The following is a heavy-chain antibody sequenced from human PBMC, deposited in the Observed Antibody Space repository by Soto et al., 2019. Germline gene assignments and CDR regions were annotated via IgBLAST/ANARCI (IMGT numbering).Heavy chain of an antibody. J-gene: IGHJ4*02. V-gene: IGHV3-23*01. CDR2: ISGDGSST. D-gene: IGHD3-9*01. Sequence: GSLRLSCVASAFTFSSYAMSWVRQAPGKGLEWVSAISGDGSSTYFADSGKGRFTISRDNSKNTLYLQMNSLRAEDTAVYYCAKDWEFDWPNYYFDYWGQGTLVT. CDR3: AKDWEFDWPNYYFDY. CDR1: AFTFSSYA.